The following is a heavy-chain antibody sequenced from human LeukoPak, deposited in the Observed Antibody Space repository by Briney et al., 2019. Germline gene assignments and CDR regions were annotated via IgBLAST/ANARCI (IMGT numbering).Heavy chain of an antibody. CDR3: ARGSLGELSSLGGFDY. D-gene: IGHD3-16*02. CDR2: IWYDGSNK. V-gene: IGHV3-33*08. CDR1: GFTFSSYS. J-gene: IGHJ4*02. Sequence: GGSLRLSCAASGFTFSSYSMNWVRQAPGKGLEWVAVIWYDGSNKYYADSVKGRFTISRDNSKNTLYLQMNSLRAEDTAVYYCARGSLGELSSLGGFDYWGQGTLVTVSS.